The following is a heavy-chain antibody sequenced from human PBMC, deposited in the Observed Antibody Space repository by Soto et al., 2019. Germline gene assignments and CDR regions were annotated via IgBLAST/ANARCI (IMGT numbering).Heavy chain of an antibody. CDR2: IYPFYSDT. CDR1: GYSFTSYW. D-gene: IGHD3-9*01. CDR3: AXXYXDILTGYYKTLYNWFDP. J-gene: IGHJ5*02. V-gene: IGHV5-51*01. Sequence: PGESLKISCKGSGYSFTSYWIFWVRQMPVKGLEFMGIIYPFYSDTRYSPSFQGHVIISSYNSISTSYLQLISLKASYTAMYYFAXXYXDILTGYYKTLYNWFDPWGQGTMVTVSS.